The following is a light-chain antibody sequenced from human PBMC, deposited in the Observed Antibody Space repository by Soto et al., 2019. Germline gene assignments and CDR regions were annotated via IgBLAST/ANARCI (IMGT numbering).Light chain of an antibody. V-gene: IGLV2-14*01. J-gene: IGLJ3*02. CDR1: SSDVGGYNY. CDR3: SSYKSSLAV. Sequence: QSALTQPASVSGSPGQSITISCTGTSSDVGGYNYVSWYQQHPGKAPKLMIYDVSNRPSGVSNRFSGSKSGNTASLTISGRQAEDEADYYCSSYKSSLAVFGGGTKVTVL. CDR2: DVS.